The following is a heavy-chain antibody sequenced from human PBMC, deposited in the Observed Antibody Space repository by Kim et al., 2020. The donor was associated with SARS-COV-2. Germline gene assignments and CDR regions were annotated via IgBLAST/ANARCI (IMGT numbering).Heavy chain of an antibody. J-gene: IGHJ3*02. V-gene: IGHV4-4*02. D-gene: IGHD1-26*01. CDR3: ARVPYSGSYLEAFDI. Sequence: PSLKSRVTISVDKSKNQFSLKLSSVTAADTAVYYCARVPYSGSYLEAFDIWGQGTMVTVSS.